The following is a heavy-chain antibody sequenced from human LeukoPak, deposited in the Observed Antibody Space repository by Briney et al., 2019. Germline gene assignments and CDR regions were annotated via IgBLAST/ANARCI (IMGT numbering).Heavy chain of an antibody. CDR1: GFTVSSNH. J-gene: IGHJ4*02. V-gene: IGHV3-53*01. D-gene: IGHD5-24*01. Sequence: GGSLRLSCAASGFTVSSNHMSWVRQAPGKGLEWVSVIYSGGNTYYADSVKGRFTISRDNSKSTLYLQVNSLRAEDTAVYYCARTGFFARRDKYYFDYWGQGTLVTVSS. CDR2: IYSGGNT. CDR3: ARTGFFARRDKYYFDY.